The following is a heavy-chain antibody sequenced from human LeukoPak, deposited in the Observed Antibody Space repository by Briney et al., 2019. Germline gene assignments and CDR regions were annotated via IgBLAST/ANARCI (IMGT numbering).Heavy chain of an antibody. Sequence: SETLSLTCTVSGGSISSSSYYWGWIRQPPGKGLEWIGSIYYSGSTYYNPSLKSRVTISVDTSKNQFSLKLSSVTAADTAVYYCARHIGFVTMVRAVPNWFDPWGQGTLVTVSS. CDR1: GGSISSSSYY. D-gene: IGHD3-10*01. CDR3: ARHIGFVTMVRAVPNWFDP. J-gene: IGHJ5*02. V-gene: IGHV4-39*01. CDR2: IYYSGST.